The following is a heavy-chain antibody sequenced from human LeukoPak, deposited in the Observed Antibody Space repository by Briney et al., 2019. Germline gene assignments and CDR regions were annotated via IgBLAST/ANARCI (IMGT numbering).Heavy chain of an antibody. CDR3: ARAGAYSYGFDY. Sequence: PGGSLRLSCAASGFTFSSYAMHWVRQAPGKGLEWVAVISYDGSNKYYADSVKGRFTISRDNSKNTLYLQMNSLRAEDTAVYYCARAGAYSYGFDYWGQGTLVTVSS. D-gene: IGHD5-18*01. CDR1: GFTFSSYA. CDR2: ISYDGSNK. J-gene: IGHJ4*02. V-gene: IGHV3-30-3*01.